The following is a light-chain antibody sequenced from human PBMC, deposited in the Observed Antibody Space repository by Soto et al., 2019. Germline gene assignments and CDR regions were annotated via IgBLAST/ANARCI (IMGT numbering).Light chain of an antibody. CDR2: EVS. CDR3: FSFTTDWTHV. V-gene: IGLV2-14*01. J-gene: IGLJ1*01. CDR1: SSDIGAYNY. Sequence: QLVLTQPASVSGSPGQSITISCTGSSSDIGAYNYVSWFQQYPGKAPKLIISEVSNRPSGVSNRFSGSKSGTAASLTISGLQTEDEADYFCFSFTTDWTHVFGTGTKVTVL.